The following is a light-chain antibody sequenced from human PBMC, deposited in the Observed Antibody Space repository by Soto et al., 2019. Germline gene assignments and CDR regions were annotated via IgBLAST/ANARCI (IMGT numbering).Light chain of an antibody. CDR3: QQYDTLWT. J-gene: IGKJ1*01. V-gene: IGKV1-5*01. CDR1: QSISSW. Sequence: MSQSPSTLSGTVGDRVTITCRASQSISSWLAWYQQKPGKAPKLLIYHASDLESGVPSRFSGSGSGTEFTLTISSLQPDDFATYYCQQYDTLWTFGQGAKVDIK. CDR2: HAS.